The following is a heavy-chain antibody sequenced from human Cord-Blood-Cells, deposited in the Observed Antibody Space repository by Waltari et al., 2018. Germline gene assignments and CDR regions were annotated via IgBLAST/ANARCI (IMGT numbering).Heavy chain of an antibody. V-gene: IGHV3-9*01. J-gene: IGHJ5*02. D-gene: IGHD6-13*01. CDR1: GFTFDDYA. CDR3: AKDGSSSWFNWFDP. Sequence: EVQLVESGGGLVQPGRSLRLSCAASGFTFDDYAMHWVRQAPGKGLEWVSGISWNSGSIGYADSVKGRFTISRDNAKNSLYLQMNSLRAEDTALYYCAKDGSSSWFNWFDPWGQGTLVTVSS. CDR2: ISWNSGSI.